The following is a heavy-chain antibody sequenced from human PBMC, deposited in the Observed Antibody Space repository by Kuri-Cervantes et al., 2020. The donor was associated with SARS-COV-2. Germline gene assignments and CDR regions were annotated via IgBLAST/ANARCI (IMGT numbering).Heavy chain of an antibody. Sequence: GESLKISCAASGFTFSSYGMHWVRQAPGKGLEWVAVIWYDGSNKYYADSVKGRFTIARDNSKNTLYLQMNSLSAEDTAVYYCARIMATIPPTPKYYFDYWGQGTLVTVSS. D-gene: IGHD5-24*01. CDR1: GFTFSSYG. CDR3: ARIMATIPPTPKYYFDY. CDR2: IWYDGSNK. J-gene: IGHJ4*02. V-gene: IGHV3-33*01.